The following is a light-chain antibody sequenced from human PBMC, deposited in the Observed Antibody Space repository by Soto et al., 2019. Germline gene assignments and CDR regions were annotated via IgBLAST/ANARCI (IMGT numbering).Light chain of an antibody. V-gene: IGLV3-21*02. J-gene: IGLJ2*01. CDR2: DDS. CDR3: QVWDGSSEHVV. Sequence: SYELTQTPSVSVAPGQTAMITCAGNNIGSKSVHWYQQKPGQAPVLVVHDDSDRPSGIPERFSGSKSGDMATLTISRVEDGDEADYYCQVWDGSSEHVVFGGGTKLTVL. CDR1: NIGSKS.